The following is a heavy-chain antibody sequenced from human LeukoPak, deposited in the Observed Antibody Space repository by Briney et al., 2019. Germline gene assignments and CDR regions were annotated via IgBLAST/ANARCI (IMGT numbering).Heavy chain of an antibody. CDR3: ARSVGHYYYYGMDV. CDR2: IIPILGIA. J-gene: IGHJ6*02. Sequence: GASVKVSCKASGGTFSSYAISWVRQAPGQGLEWMGRIIPILGIANYAQKFQGRVTITADKSTSTAYMELSSLRSEDTAVYYCARSVGHYYYYGMDVWGQGTTVTVSS. V-gene: IGHV1-69*04. CDR1: GGTFSSYA. D-gene: IGHD4-23*01.